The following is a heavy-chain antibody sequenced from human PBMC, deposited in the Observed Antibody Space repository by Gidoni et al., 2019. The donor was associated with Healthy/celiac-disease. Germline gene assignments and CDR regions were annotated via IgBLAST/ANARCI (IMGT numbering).Heavy chain of an antibody. V-gene: IGHV1-69*01. CDR3: ASTAYCGGDCYENWYFDL. D-gene: IGHD2-21*02. Sequence: VQLVQSGAEVKKPGSSVKVSCKASGGPFSSYAISWVRQAPGQGLEWMGGIIPIFGTANYAQKCQGRVTITADESTSTAYMELSSLRSEDTAVYYCASTAYCGGDCYENWYFDLWGRGTLVTVSS. J-gene: IGHJ2*01. CDR1: GGPFSSYA. CDR2: IIPIFGTA.